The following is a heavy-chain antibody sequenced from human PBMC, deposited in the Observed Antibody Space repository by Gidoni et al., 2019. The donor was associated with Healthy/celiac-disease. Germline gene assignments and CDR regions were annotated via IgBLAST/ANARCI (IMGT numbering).Heavy chain of an antibody. CDR2: IVVGSGNT. D-gene: IGHD6-19*01. J-gene: IGHJ6*02. V-gene: IGHV1-58*02. Sequence: QMQLVQSGPEVQKPGTSVKVSCKASGFTFTSSAMQWGRPARGPRLEWIGWIVVGSGNTNYAQKFQERVTITRDMSTSTAYMELSSLRSEGTAVYYCAADDIAVAVWGQGTTVTVSS. CDR3: AADDIAVAV. CDR1: GFTFTSSA.